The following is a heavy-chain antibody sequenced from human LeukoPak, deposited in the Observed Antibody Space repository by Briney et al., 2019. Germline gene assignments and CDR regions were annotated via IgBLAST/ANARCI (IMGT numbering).Heavy chain of an antibody. CDR2: ISAYNGNT. CDR1: GYTFTSYG. V-gene: IGHV1-18*01. CDR3: ARDNFRTVTTGSNGRFDP. J-gene: IGHJ5*02. D-gene: IGHD4-17*01. Sequence: ASVKVSCKASGYTFTSYGISWVRQAPGQGLEWMGWISAYNGNTNYAQKLQGRVTMTTDTSTSTAYMELRSPRSDDTAVYYCARDNFRTVTTGSNGRFDPWGQGTLVTVSS.